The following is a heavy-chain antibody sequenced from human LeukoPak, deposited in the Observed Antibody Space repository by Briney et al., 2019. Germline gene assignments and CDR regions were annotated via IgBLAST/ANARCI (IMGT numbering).Heavy chain of an antibody. V-gene: IGHV4-4*07. CDR2: KYARGSS. CDR1: GGSISNYY. J-gene: IGHJ3*02. D-gene: IGHD2-15*01. Sequence: SETLSLTCTVSGGSISNYYWSWIRQPAGKGLEWIGRKYARGSSNYNPPVQSRVTMSVGTSKNRFSLKLRSVTAADTAVYYCARGRYCSADICTGGDSFDIWGQGTMVSVSP. CDR3: ARGRYCSADICTGGDSFDI.